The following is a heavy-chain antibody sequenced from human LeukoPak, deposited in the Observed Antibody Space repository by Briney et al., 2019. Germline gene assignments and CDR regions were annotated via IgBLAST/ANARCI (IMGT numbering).Heavy chain of an antibody. J-gene: IGHJ6*02. V-gene: IGHV4-31*03. CDR1: GGSISSGGNF. D-gene: IGHD1-26*01. CDR3: ARGGSGSYYSVYYAVDV. Sequence: SSETLSLTCTVSGGSISSGGNFWSWIRQRPGKGLEWIGFIYYSGTTYSNPSLKSRVAISADTSKNELSLKLNSLTAADTAVYYCARGGSGSYYSVYYAVDVWGQGTTVTVS. CDR2: IYYSGTT.